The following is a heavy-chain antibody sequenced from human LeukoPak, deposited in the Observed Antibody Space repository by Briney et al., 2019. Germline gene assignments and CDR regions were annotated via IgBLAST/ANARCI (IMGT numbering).Heavy chain of an antibody. D-gene: IGHD2-21*01. CDR2: INPSGGST. CDR1: GYTFTSCY. J-gene: IGHJ3*02. V-gene: IGHV1-46*01. Sequence: ASVKVSCKASGYTFTSCYMHWVRQAPGQGLEWMGIINPSGGSTSYAQKFQGRVTMTRDTSTSTVYMELSSLRSEDTAVYYCARPVAKEGDAFDIWGQGTMVTVSS. CDR3: ARPVAKEGDAFDI.